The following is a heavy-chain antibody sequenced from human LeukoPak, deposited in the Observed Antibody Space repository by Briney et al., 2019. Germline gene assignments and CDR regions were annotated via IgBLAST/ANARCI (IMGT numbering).Heavy chain of an antibody. Sequence: GALRSSRAAPGFIFSSYVINWLREAPGKLLPSTSYIRSSGNTTSYADAMKSITTISRDNAMHLLCLQRNSLRAEDTAVYYCSTHRREPTKVRWFDSWGQGTLVTVSS. CDR1: GFIFSSYV. CDR2: IRSSGNTT. D-gene: IGHD1-26*01. J-gene: IGHJ5*01. V-gene: IGHV3-48*03. CDR3: STHRREPTKVRWFDS.